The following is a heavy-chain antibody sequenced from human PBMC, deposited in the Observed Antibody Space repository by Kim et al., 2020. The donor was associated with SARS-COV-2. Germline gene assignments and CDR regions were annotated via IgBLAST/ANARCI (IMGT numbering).Heavy chain of an antibody. CDR3: ARSSSWSPDY. Sequence: ASVKVSCKASGYTFTGYYIHWVRQAPGQGLEWMGWINPNSGGTNYAQKFQGRVTMTRDTSISTAYMELSRLTSDDTAVYYCARSSSWSPDYWGQGALVTVSS. CDR1: GYTFTGYY. V-gene: IGHV1-2*02. D-gene: IGHD6-19*01. CDR2: INPNSGGT. J-gene: IGHJ4*02.